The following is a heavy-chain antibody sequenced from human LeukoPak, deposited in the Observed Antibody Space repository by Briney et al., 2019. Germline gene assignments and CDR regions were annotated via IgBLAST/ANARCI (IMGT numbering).Heavy chain of an antibody. V-gene: IGHV1-2*02. CDR1: GYTFTGYY. D-gene: IGHD3-22*01. CDR3: ARDRSITMTVVVTDGMDV. CDR2: INPNSGGT. Sequence: ASVKVSCKASGYTFTGYYMHWVRQAPGQGLEWMGWINPNSGGTNYAQKFHGRVTMTRDTSISTAYMELSRLRSDDTAVYYCARDRSITMTVVVTDGMDVWGQGTTVTVSS. J-gene: IGHJ6*02.